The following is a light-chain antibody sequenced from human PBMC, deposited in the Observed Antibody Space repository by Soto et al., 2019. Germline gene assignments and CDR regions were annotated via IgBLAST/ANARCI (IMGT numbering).Light chain of an antibody. CDR2: GAS. V-gene: IGKV3-15*01. CDR3: QQYNNWPPWT. CDR1: QSVSSN. Sequence: EIVMTQSPATLSVSPGERATLSCTASQSVSSNLAWYQQKPGQAPRLLIYGASTRATGIPARFSGSGSGTELTLSISSLQSEDFAVYSCQQYNNWPPWTFGQGTKVDIK. J-gene: IGKJ1*01.